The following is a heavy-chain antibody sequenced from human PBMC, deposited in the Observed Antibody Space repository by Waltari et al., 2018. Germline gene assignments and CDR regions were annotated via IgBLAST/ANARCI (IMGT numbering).Heavy chain of an antibody. CDR2: IYSGGGA. CDR3: VKETAYGYYFDN. V-gene: IGHV3-23*03. Sequence: EVQLLESGGGLIPPGGSLTLSCAASGCTLNNYAMNWIRQAPGKGLEWVSVIYSGGGAYYADSVKGRFTISRDNSKNTLYLQMSSLRLEDTAVYYCVKETAYGYYFDNWGQGTLVSVSS. D-gene: IGHD3-10*01. J-gene: IGHJ4*02. CDR1: GCTLNNYA.